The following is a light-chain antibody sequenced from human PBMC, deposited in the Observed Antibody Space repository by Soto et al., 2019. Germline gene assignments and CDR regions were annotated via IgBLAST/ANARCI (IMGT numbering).Light chain of an antibody. CDR2: NAF. V-gene: IGKV3-15*01. J-gene: IGKJ4*01. CDR1: QGVGIT. Sequence: EIVMTQSPATLSVSPGEGVTLSCRASQGVGITLAWYQQKPGQTPRLLIYNAFTRATVIPARFSGSGSGTEFTLTINSLQSEDSAVYYCQRYNDWPLTFVGGTKVEVK. CDR3: QRYNDWPLT.